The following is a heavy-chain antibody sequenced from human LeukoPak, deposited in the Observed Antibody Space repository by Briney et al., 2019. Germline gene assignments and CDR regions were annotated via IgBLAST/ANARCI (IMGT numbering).Heavy chain of an antibody. CDR3: ARPLYEGTYTH. V-gene: IGHV4-4*02. CDR1: GGSISSSNW. J-gene: IGHJ4*02. Sequence: SGTLSLTCAVSGGSISSSNWWSWVRQPPGKGLEWIGEIYHSGSTNYNPSLKSRVTISVDESKNQFSLNLTSVTAADTAVYYCARPLYEGTYTHWGQGTLVTVSS. CDR2: IYHSGST. D-gene: IGHD2-8*01.